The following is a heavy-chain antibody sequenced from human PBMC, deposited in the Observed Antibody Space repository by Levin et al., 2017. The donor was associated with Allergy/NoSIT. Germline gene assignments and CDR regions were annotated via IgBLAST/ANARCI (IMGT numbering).Heavy chain of an antibody. CDR3: VRLGSGTYYNPRYYYYGLDV. CDR1: GFTFSGYN. J-gene: IGHJ6*02. Sequence: GGSLRLSCAASGFTFSGYNINWVRQAPGKGLEWVSSISSSSDYIYYADSVMGRFTISRDNAKDSLYLQMNSLRAEDTAVYYCVRLGSGTYYNPRYYYYGLDVWGQGTTVTVSS. D-gene: IGHD3-10*01. CDR2: ISSSSDYI. V-gene: IGHV3-21*01.